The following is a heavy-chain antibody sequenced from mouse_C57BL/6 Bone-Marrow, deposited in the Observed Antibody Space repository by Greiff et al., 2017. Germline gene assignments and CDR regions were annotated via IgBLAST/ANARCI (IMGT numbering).Heavy chain of an antibody. D-gene: IGHD2-5*01. Sequence: EVQVVESGGDLVKPGGSLKLSCAASGFTFSSYGMSWVRQTPDKRLEWVATISSGGSYTYYPDSVKGRFTISRDNAKNTLYLQMSSLKSEDTAMYYCARRGGSYYSNPYYFDYWGQGTTLTVSS. J-gene: IGHJ2*01. CDR2: ISSGGSYT. CDR1: GFTFSSYG. V-gene: IGHV5-6*01. CDR3: ARRGGSYYSNPYYFDY.